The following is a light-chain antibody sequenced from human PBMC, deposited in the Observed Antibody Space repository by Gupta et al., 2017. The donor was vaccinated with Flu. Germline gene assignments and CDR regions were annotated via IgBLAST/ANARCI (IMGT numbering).Light chain of an antibody. V-gene: IGKV1-6*01. CDR2: AAS. Sequence: AIQMTQSPSSLSASVGDRVTITCRASQGIRNELGWYQQKPGKAPNLLIYAASSLQSGVPSRFSGSGSGTDFTLTISSLQPEDFATYYCRHDNNCPRTFGQGTXVEIK. CDR1: QGIRNE. J-gene: IGKJ1*01. CDR3: RHDNNCPRT.